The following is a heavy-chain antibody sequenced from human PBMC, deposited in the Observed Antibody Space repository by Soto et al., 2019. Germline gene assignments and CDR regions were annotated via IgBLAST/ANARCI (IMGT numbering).Heavy chain of an antibody. CDR3: AKASTYNWNRDAFDI. D-gene: IGHD1-20*01. Sequence: GGSLRLSCAASGFTFDDYAMHWVRQAPGKGLEWVSGISWNSGSIGYADSVKGRFTISRDNAKNSLYLQMNSLRAEDTALYYCAKASTYNWNRDAFDIWGQGTMVTVSS. J-gene: IGHJ3*02. V-gene: IGHV3-9*01. CDR2: ISWNSGSI. CDR1: GFTFDDYA.